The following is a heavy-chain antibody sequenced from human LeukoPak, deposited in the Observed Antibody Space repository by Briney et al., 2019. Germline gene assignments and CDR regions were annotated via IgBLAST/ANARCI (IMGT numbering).Heavy chain of an antibody. D-gene: IGHD2-2*01. CDR3: ASWAGYCSSNNCYATSLDY. J-gene: IGHJ4*02. CDR2: ISAYNVNA. CDR1: GYTFTSYG. V-gene: IGHV1-18*01. Sequence: ASVRVSCKASGYTFTSYGISWVRQAPGQGLEWMGWISAYNVNANFAQKFQGRVTMTTDTSTNTAYMELRSLRSDDTAVYYCASWAGYCSSNNCYATSLDYWGQGTLVTVS.